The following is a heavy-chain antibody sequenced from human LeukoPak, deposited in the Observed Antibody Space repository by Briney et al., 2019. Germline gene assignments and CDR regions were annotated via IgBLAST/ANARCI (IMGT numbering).Heavy chain of an antibody. J-gene: IGHJ4*02. CDR2: IYPGDSET. CDR1: GYSFTSYW. Sequence: GASLKISCKGSGYSFTSYWIGWVRQMPGKGLEWMGIIYPGDSETRHSPSFQGQVTISADKSISTAYLQWSSLRATDTAMYYCARRRRNSVSLDFEYWGQGTLVTVSS. D-gene: IGHD1-26*01. CDR3: ARRRRNSVSLDFEY. V-gene: IGHV5-51*01.